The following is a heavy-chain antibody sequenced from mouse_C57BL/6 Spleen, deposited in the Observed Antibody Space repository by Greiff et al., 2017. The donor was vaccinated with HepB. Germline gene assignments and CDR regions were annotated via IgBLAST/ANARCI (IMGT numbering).Heavy chain of an antibody. Sequence: EVQLQQSGPELVKPGASVKISCKASGYTFTDYYMNWVKQSHGKSLEWIGDINPNNGGTSYNQKFKGKATLTVDKSSSTAYMELRSLTSEDSAVYYCARKPFYDGYPAWFAYWGQGTLVTVSA. J-gene: IGHJ3*01. V-gene: IGHV1-26*01. CDR2: INPNNGGT. CDR1: GYTFTDYY. D-gene: IGHD2-3*01. CDR3: ARKPFYDGYPAWFAY.